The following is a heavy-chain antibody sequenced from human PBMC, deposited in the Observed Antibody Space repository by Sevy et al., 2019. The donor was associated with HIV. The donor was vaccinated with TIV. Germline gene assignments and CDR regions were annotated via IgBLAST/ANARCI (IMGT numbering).Heavy chain of an antibody. D-gene: IGHD2-21*02. CDR2: IYYGGTS. Sequence: SETLSLTCTVSGGYISSGTYYWGWIRQPPGKGREWIGNIYYGGTSYYYPSLKSRVTISVDTSKNQFSLNLRTVTAADTAVFYCARGGGNSEWGYYFDFWGQGALVTVSS. V-gene: IGHV4-39*01. CDR1: GGYISSGTYY. J-gene: IGHJ4*02. CDR3: ARGGGNSEWGYYFDF.